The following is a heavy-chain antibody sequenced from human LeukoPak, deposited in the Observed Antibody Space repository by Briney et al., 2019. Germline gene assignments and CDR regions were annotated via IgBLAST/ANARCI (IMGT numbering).Heavy chain of an antibody. CDR1: GYTFTXYY. CDR2: XNPSGGST. J-gene: IGHJ4*02. CDR3: ARDHLNDDFMGPVYY. D-gene: IGHD3/OR15-3a*01. V-gene: IGHV1-46*01. Sequence: GYTFTXYYMHWVRQAPGQGLEWMGIXNPSGGSTNYAQKFQGRVTMTRDTSTGTVYMELSSLRSEDTAVYYFARDHLNDDFMGPVYYWGQGTLVTVSS.